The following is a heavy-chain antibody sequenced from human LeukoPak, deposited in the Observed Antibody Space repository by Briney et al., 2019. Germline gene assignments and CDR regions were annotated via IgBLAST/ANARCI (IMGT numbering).Heavy chain of an antibody. Sequence: PGRSLRLSCAASGFTFSIYGMHWVRQAPGKGLEWVAVISYDGSNKYYADSVKGRFTISRDKSMNTLYLQMNSLRAEDTAVYYCAKDRKVAAWGQGTLVTVSS. J-gene: IGHJ5*02. D-gene: IGHD6-19*01. V-gene: IGHV3-30*18. CDR3: AKDRKVAA. CDR1: GFTFSIYG. CDR2: ISYDGSNK.